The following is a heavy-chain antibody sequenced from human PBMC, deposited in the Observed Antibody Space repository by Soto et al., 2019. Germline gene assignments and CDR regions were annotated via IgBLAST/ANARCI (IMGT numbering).Heavy chain of an antibody. V-gene: IGHV2-5*02. Sequence: QITLKESGPTLVNPTQTLTLTCTFSGFSLTTRGVGVGWIRQSPGKALEWLAIIYWDDDRRYSPSLKTRLSIIKDTFNNQVVLTMTALDPVDTGTYYCAHVLITYGGVIGLDAFDIWGQGTMVTVSS. CDR1: GFSLTTRGVG. CDR2: IYWDDDR. D-gene: IGHD3-16*02. CDR3: AHVLITYGGVIGLDAFDI. J-gene: IGHJ3*02.